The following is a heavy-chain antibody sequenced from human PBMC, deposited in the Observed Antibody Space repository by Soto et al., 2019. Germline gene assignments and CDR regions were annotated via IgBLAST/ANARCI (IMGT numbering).Heavy chain of an antibody. Sequence: GGSLRLSCEASGFTISDYYMSWIRQAPGKGLEWVSYISSVGTTTYYADSVKGRFSISMDNSKNTLYLQMNSLRAEDTAVYYCAREVSGTSFDYWGQGTLVTVSS. CDR1: GFTISDYY. CDR3: AREVSGTSFDY. J-gene: IGHJ4*02. D-gene: IGHD1-7*01. V-gene: IGHV3-11*01. CDR2: ISSVGTTT.